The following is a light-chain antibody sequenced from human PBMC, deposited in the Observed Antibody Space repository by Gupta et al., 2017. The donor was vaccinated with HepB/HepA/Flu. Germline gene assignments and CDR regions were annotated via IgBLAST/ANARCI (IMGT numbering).Light chain of an antibody. CDR2: ITVDGRH. Sequence: QLVLTQSPSASASLGASFTLPCTLSSGHEIYDIAWHQQQPEKGPRFLINITVDGRHTKGAGLPEGFSGSSSGANHYLSISSLQSEDEAYYYCQTWVTGWVFGGGTKLTVL. V-gene: IGLV4-69*01. J-gene: IGLJ3*02. CDR1: SGHEIYD. CDR3: QTWVTGWV.